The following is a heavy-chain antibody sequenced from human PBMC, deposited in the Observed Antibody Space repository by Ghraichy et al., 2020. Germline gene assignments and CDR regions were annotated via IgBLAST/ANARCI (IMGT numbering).Heavy chain of an antibody. CDR2: IGAYNGDT. V-gene: IGHV1-18*04. Sequence: ASVKVSCKASGYTFTTSGLSWVRQAPGQGLEWMGWIGAYNGDTNYARSLQGRVTVTTDTSTSTAYMELRSLRSDDTAVYYCARDLAYCGGDCYSDTFDIWGQGTMVTVSS. CDR1: GYTFTTSG. J-gene: IGHJ3*02. CDR3: ARDLAYCGGDCYSDTFDI. D-gene: IGHD2-21*02.